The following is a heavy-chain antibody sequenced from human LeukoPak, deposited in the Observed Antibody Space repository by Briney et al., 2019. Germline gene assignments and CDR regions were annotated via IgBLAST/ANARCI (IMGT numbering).Heavy chain of an antibody. D-gene: IGHD3-10*01. CDR1: GGTFSSYA. J-gene: IGHJ1*01. CDR3: ARDTPYGSGSYYRFGYFQH. V-gene: IGHV1-69*06. CDR2: IIPIFATA. Sequence: SVKVPCKASGGTFSSYAISWVRQAPGQGLEWMGGIIPIFATANYAQKFQGRVTITADKSTSTAYMELSSLRSEDTAVYYCARDTPYGSGSYYRFGYFQHWGQGTLVAVSS.